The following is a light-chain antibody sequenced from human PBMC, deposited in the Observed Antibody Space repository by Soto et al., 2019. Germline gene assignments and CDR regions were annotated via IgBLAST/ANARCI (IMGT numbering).Light chain of an antibody. J-gene: IGKJ5*01. CDR3: QQSYSTPPLT. CDR1: QRISSY. CDR2: AAS. V-gene: IGKV1-39*01. Sequence: DIQMTQSPSSLSASVGDRVTITCRASQRISSYLNWYQQKPGTAPKLLIYAASSLQSGVPSRFSGSGSGTGFTLTISSLQPEDFATYYCQQSYSTPPLTFGQGTRLEIK.